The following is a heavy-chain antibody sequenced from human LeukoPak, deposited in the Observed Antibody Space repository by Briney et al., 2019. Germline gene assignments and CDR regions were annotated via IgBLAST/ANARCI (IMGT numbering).Heavy chain of an antibody. D-gene: IGHD2-21*02. Sequence: ASVSVSYTPSDHTFITYGISWVRQAPGQGLEGMGWISVYNGNTNYAQNLQGRVTMTTDTSTSTAYMELRSLRSDDTAVYYCARGLGVVTAQSEQPKPRYFDLWGRGTQVTVSS. V-gene: IGHV1-18*01. CDR3: ARGLGVVTAQSEQPKPRYFDL. J-gene: IGHJ2*01. CDR2: ISVYNGNT. CDR1: DHTFITYG.